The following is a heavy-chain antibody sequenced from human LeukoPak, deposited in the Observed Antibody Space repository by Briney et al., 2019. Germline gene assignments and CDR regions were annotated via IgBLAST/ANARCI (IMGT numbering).Heavy chain of an antibody. Sequence: SETLSLTCTVSGGSISSYYWSWIRQPPGKGLEWIGYIYYSGSTNYNPSLKSRVTISVDTSKNQFSLKLSSVTAADTAVYYCARHLRTYYYGSGSYYPWYYGMDVWGQGTTVTVSS. CDR1: GGSISSYY. D-gene: IGHD3-10*01. CDR2: IYYSGST. V-gene: IGHV4-59*08. J-gene: IGHJ6*02. CDR3: ARHLRTYYYGSGSYYPWYYGMDV.